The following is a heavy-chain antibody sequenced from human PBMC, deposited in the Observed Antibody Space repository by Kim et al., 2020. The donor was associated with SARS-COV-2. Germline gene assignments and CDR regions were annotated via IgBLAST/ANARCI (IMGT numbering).Heavy chain of an antibody. D-gene: IGHD4-4*01. Sequence: GGSLRLSCAASGFTFSSYAMSWVRQAPGKGLEWVSTISGSGASTFYADSVKGRFTISRDNSKNTLYLQMSSLRAEDTAVYYCAKFIVSNYGAGGMDVWGQGTTVTVSS. CDR2: ISGSGAST. J-gene: IGHJ6*02. CDR1: GFTFSSYA. V-gene: IGHV3-23*01. CDR3: AKFIVSNYGAGGMDV.